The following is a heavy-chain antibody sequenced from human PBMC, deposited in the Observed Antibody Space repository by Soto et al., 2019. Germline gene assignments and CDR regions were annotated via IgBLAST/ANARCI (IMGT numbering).Heavy chain of an antibody. Sequence: ASVKVSCKASGGTFSSYAISWVRQAPGQGLERMGGIIPIFGTANYAQKFQGRVTITADESTSTAYMELSSLRSEDTAVYYCARLGIAVAATTFRYYYYGMDVWGQGTTVTVSS. V-gene: IGHV1-69*13. CDR1: GGTFSSYA. D-gene: IGHD6-19*01. J-gene: IGHJ6*02. CDR2: IIPIFGTA. CDR3: ARLGIAVAATTFRYYYYGMDV.